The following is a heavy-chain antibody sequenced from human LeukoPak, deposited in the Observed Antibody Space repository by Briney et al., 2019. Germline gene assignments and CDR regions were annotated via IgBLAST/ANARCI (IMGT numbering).Heavy chain of an antibody. V-gene: IGHV1-18*01. D-gene: IGHD2-2*02. CDR3: ARDIVVVPAAILYYYYGMDV. J-gene: IGHJ6*02. CDR2: ISAYNGNT. Sequence: GASVKVSCKASGCTFTSYGISWVRQAPGQGLEWMGWISAYNGNTNYAQKLQGRVTMTTDTSTSTAYMELRSLRSDDTAVYYCARDIVVVPAAILYYYYGMDVWGQGTTVTVSS. CDR1: GCTFTSYG.